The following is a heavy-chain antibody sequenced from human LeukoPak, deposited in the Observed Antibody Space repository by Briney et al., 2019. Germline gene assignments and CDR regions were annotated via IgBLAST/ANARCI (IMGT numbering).Heavy chain of an antibody. V-gene: IGHV3-21*01. D-gene: IGHD4-17*01. CDR2: ISSSSGYI. CDR1: GFTFSSYS. Sequence: GGSLRLSCAASGFTFSSYSMNWVRQAPGKGLEWVSSISSSSGYIYYADSVEGRFTVSRDNTKNSLYLQMNSLRAEDTAVYYCARENDYGDPRSAFDIWGQGTMVTVSS. CDR3: ARENDYGDPRSAFDI. J-gene: IGHJ3*02.